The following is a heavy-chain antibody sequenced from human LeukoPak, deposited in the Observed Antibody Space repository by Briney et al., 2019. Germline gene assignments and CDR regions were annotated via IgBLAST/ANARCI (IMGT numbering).Heavy chain of an antibody. D-gene: IGHD5-12*01. CDR3: ARHLIPRWSASSGYDLGY. Sequence: GASVKVSCKASGYTFTSYGISWVRQAPGQGLEWMGWISAYNGNTNYAQKLQGRVTMTTDTSTSTAYMELRSLRSDDTAVYYCARHLIPRWSASSGYDLGYWGQGTLVTVSS. CDR2: ISAYNGNT. J-gene: IGHJ4*02. V-gene: IGHV1-18*01. CDR1: GYTFTSYG.